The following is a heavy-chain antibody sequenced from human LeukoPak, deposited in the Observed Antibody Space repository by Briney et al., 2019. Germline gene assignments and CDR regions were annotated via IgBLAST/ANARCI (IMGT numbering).Heavy chain of an antibody. CDR1: GCPFTNYA. D-gene: IGHD1-14*01. Sequence: GASVKVSCKASGCPFTNYAYHWVRQAPGQGLEWMGGIIPIFGTANYAQKFQGRVTITADESTSTAYMELSSLRSEDTAVYYCTRDSTNRKIFDYWGQGTLVTVSS. CDR2: IIPIFGTA. CDR3: TRDSTNRKIFDY. V-gene: IGHV1-69*13. J-gene: IGHJ4*02.